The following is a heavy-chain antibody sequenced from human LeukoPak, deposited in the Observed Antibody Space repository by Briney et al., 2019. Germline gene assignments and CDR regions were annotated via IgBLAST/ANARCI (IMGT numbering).Heavy chain of an antibody. CDR3: AAGPYGGNTPFDY. Sequence: TGGSLRLSCAASGFTFSSYAMSWVRQAPGRGLEWVSSLSPSGASIYYADSVKGRFTISRDNSKNTLYLQMNNLRAEDTALYYCAAGPYGGNTPFDYWGPGTLVTISS. CDR2: LSPSGASI. V-gene: IGHV3-23*01. D-gene: IGHD4-23*01. CDR1: GFTFSSYA. J-gene: IGHJ4*02.